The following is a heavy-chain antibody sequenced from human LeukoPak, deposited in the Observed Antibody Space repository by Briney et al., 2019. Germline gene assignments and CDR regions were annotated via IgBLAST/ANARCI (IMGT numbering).Heavy chain of an antibody. J-gene: IGHJ3*02. CDR1: GFTFSSYS. CDR3: ARDRSRYCSGGSCYSDAFDI. V-gene: IGHV3-21*01. D-gene: IGHD2-15*01. CDR2: ISSSSSYI. Sequence: GGSLRLSCAASGFTFSSYSMNWVRQAPGKGLEWVSSISSSSSYIYYADSVKGRFTISRDNAKNSLYLQMNSLRAEDTAVYYCARDRSRYCSGGSCYSDAFDIWGQGTMVTVSS.